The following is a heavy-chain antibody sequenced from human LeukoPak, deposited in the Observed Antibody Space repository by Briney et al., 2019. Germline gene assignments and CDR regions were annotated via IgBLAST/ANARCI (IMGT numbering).Heavy chain of an antibody. CDR3: ARSSSGEAFDI. Sequence: TGGSLRLSCAASEFTFSSYGMHWVRQAPGKGLEWVAVIWYDGSNKYYADSVKGRFTISRDNSKNTLYLQMNSLRAEDTAVYYCARSSSGEAFDIWGQGTMVTVSS. J-gene: IGHJ3*02. CDR2: IWYDGSNK. CDR1: EFTFSSYG. D-gene: IGHD3-10*01. V-gene: IGHV3-33*01.